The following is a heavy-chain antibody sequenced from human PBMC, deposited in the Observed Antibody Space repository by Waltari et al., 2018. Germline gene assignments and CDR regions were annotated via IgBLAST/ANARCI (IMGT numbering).Heavy chain of an antibody. J-gene: IGHJ5*02. CDR1: GYTCRHYW. V-gene: IGHV5-10-1*03. CDR2: IDPAYSET. Sequence: EVRLVQSGAEVKKPGESLTISCQASGYTCRHYWISWVRHLPGKGLEWMGKIDPAYSETNYSPSFQGHVIISADKSSSTASLHWSSLKASDSATYYCARENYYDSSGFSVSWGQGTLVTVSS. D-gene: IGHD3-22*01. CDR3: ARENYYDSSGFSVS.